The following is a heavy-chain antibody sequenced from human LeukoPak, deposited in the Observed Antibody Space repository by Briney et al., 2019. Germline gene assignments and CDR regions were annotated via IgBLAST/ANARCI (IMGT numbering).Heavy chain of an antibody. V-gene: IGHV4-59*01. D-gene: IGHD1-20*01. CDR1: GGSISSYY. CDR2: IYYSGST. CDR3: ARAPRYLTGTAFVVDY. Sequence: SETLSLTCTVSGGSISSYYWSWIRQPPGKGLEWIGYIYYSGSTNHNPSLKSRATISVDTSKNQFSLKLSSVTAADTAVYYCARAPRYLTGTAFVVDYWGQGTLVTVSS. J-gene: IGHJ4*02.